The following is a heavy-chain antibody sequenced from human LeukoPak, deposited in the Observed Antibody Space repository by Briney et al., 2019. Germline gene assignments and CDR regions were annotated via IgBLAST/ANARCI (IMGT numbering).Heavy chain of an antibody. V-gene: IGHV2-5*01. Sequence: SGPTLVKPTQTLTLTCTFSGFSLTTSGVGVGWIRQPPGKALEWLPLIYCNDDNRYIPCLKSSITINKDTYKHQVVLTMTNMDPVDTDTYYCANSIAARPYDYWGQGTLVTVSS. CDR2: IYCNDDN. CDR3: ANSIAARPYDY. CDR1: GFSLTTSGVG. J-gene: IGHJ4*02. D-gene: IGHD6-6*01.